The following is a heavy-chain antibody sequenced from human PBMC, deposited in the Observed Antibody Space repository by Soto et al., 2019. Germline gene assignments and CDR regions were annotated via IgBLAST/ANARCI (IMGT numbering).Heavy chain of an antibody. CDR1: GFTFSGSA. D-gene: IGHD2-2*01. Sequence: PGGSLRLSCAASGFTFSGSAMHWVRQSSGKGLEWVGRIRSKVNSYATAYAASVKGRFTISRDDSKNTAYLQMNSLKTEDTAVYYCTRPGGYCSSTSCYLGARDVWGQGTTVTVSS. CDR3: TRPGGYCSSTSCYLGARDV. CDR2: IRSKVNSYAT. V-gene: IGHV3-73*01. J-gene: IGHJ6*02.